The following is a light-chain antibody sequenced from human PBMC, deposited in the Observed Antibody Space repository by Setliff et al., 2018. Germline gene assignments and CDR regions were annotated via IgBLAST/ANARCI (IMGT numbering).Light chain of an antibody. CDR3: SSRTTNNTVV. CDR2: DVA. Sequence: QSVLTQPASVSASPGQSITISCTGTTSDFYGYNFVAWYQQYPGKAPKLLIYDVAKRPPGVSDRFSGSKSANTASLTISGLQAQDECDYYYSSRTTNNTVVFGGGTKVTVL. V-gene: IGLV2-14*03. CDR1: TSDFYGYNF. J-gene: IGLJ2*01.